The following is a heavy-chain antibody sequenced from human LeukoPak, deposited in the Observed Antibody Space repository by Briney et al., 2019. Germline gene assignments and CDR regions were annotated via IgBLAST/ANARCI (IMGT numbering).Heavy chain of an antibody. CDR2: ISSSGSTI. CDR1: GFTFSSYE. V-gene: IGHV3-48*03. Sequence: PGGSLILSCAASGFTFSSYEMNWVRQAPGKGLEWVSYISSSGSTIYYADSVKGRFTISRDNAKNSPYLQMNSLRAEDTAVYYCASGRLNAVGATRFNFDYWGQGTLVTVSS. J-gene: IGHJ4*02. CDR3: ASGRLNAVGATRFNFDY. D-gene: IGHD1-26*01.